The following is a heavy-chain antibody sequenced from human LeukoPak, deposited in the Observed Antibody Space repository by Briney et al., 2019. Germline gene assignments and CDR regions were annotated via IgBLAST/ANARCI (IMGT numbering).Heavy chain of an antibody. CDR1: GFTFSSYA. CDR3: AKYLPSELAPGDY. J-gene: IGHJ4*02. Sequence: PGGSLRLSCAASGFTFSSYAMSWVRQAPGKGLEWVSAISGSGGRTYYVDSVKGRFTISRDNSKNTLYLQMHSLRAEDTAVYYCAKYLPSELAPGDYWGQGTLVTVSS. V-gene: IGHV3-23*01. CDR2: ISGSGGRT. D-gene: IGHD1-1*01.